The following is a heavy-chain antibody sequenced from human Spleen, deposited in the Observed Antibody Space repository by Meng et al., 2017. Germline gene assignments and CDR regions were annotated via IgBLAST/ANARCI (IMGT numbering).Heavy chain of an antibody. V-gene: IGHV6-1*01. CDR2: TYYRSKWYN. CDR3: ARGRGFFDY. J-gene: IGHJ4*02. Sequence: EQLQQSGPVLVQASLTLSLPCAIFGGSVSCNSCAWNWIRQSPPRGLEWLGRTYYRSKWYNDYAVSVKSRITINPDTSKNQFSLQLNSVTPEDTAVYYCARGRGFFDYWGQGTLVTVSS. CDR1: GGSVSCNSCA.